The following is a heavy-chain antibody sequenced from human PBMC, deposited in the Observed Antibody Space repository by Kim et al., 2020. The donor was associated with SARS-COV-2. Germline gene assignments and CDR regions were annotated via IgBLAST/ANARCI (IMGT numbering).Heavy chain of an antibody. Sequence: GGSLRLSCAASGFTFSSYEMNWVRQAPGKGLEWVSYISSSGSTIYYADSVKGRFTISRDNAKNSLYLQMNSLRAEDTAVYYCARVIPRITIFGLAPGGMDVWGQGTTVTVSS. CDR1: GFTFSSYE. D-gene: IGHD3-3*01. CDR3: ARVIPRITIFGLAPGGMDV. V-gene: IGHV3-48*03. CDR2: ISSSGSTI. J-gene: IGHJ6*02.